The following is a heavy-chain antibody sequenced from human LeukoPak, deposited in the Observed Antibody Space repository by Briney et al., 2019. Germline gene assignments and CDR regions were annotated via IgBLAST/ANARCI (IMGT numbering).Heavy chain of an antibody. CDR1: GFTFSTYW. J-gene: IGHJ4*02. CDR3: ARDNGWSLFDY. D-gene: IGHD6-19*01. Sequence: GGSLTLSCAASGFTFSTYWMHWVRRVPGKGLVWVSRISSDGNIPNYADSVKGRFTISRDNAKNTLFLQMNSLRAEDTAIYYCARDNGWSLFDYWGQGTLVTVPS. CDR2: ISSDGNIP. V-gene: IGHV3-74*01.